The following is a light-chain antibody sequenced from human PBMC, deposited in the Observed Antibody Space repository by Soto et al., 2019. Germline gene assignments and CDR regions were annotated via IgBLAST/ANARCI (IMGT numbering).Light chain of an antibody. V-gene: IGKV1-12*01. CDR1: QGINNW. Sequence: DIQMTQSPSSVSASVGDRVTITCRASQGINNWLAWYQQKPGKAPELLIYDASILQRGVPSRFSGSGSGTHFILTIRNLQPEDFATYYCQQFNSLFGQGTRLEIK. J-gene: IGKJ5*01. CDR2: DAS. CDR3: QQFNSL.